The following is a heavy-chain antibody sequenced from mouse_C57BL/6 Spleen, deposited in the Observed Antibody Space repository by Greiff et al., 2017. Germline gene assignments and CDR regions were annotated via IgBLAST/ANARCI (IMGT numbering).Heavy chain of an antibody. CDR1: GYSFTGYY. Sequence: VQLQQSGPELVKPGASVKISCKASGYSFTGYYMNWVKQSHGNILDWIGYIYPYNGVSSYNQKLKGKATLAVDKSSRTAYMDLRSLTSEDSAVYYCATYGSSPWYFEVWGTGTTVTVSS. J-gene: IGHJ1*03. CDR2: IYPYNGVS. CDR3: ATYGSSPWYFEV. D-gene: IGHD1-1*01. V-gene: IGHV1-31*01.